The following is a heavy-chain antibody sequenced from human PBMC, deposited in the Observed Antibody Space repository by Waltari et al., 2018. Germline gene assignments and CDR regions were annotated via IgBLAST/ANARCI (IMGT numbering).Heavy chain of an antibody. CDR1: GGSISSYY. CDR3: ARVSSSSWPAVDY. Sequence: QVQLQESGPGLVKPSETLSHTCTVSGGSISSYYWSWIRQPPGKGLEWIGYIYYSGSTNYNPSLKSRVTISVDTSKNQFSLKLSSVTAADTAVYYCARVSSSSWPAVDYWGQGTLVTVSS. J-gene: IGHJ4*02. D-gene: IGHD6-13*01. V-gene: IGHV4-59*01. CDR2: IYYSGST.